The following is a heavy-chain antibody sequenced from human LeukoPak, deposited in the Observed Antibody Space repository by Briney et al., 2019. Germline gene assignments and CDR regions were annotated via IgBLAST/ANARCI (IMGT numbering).Heavy chain of an antibody. V-gene: IGHV4-39*01. CDR2: IYYSGTT. D-gene: IGHD3-3*02. CDR1: DDSISSSSYY. Sequence: SETLSLTCAVSDDSISSSSYYWGWIRQRPEEGLEWIGSIYYSGTTYYNPSLKSRVTISLDTSKNQFSLKLSSVTAADTALYFCARQSTSMSTCWGQGTLVTVSS. CDR3: ARQSTSMSTC. J-gene: IGHJ4*02.